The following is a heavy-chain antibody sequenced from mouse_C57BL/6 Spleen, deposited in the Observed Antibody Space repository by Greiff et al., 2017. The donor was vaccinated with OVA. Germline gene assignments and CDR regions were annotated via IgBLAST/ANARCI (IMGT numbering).Heavy chain of an antibody. J-gene: IGHJ3*01. D-gene: IGHD1-1*01. V-gene: IGHV5-6*01. CDR1: GFTFSSYG. Sequence: EVQGVESGGDLVKPGGSLKLSCAASGFTFSSYGMSWVRQTPDKRLEWVATISSGGSYTYYPDSVKGRFTISRDNAKNTLYLQMSSLKSEDTAMYYCARRDYGSSYPFAYWGQGTLVTVSA. CDR3: ARRDYGSSYPFAY. CDR2: ISSGGSYT.